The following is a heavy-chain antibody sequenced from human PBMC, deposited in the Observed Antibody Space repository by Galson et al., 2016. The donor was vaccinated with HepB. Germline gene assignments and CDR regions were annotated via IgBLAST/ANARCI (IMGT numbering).Heavy chain of an antibody. D-gene: IGHD3-10*01. CDR2: IYYSGST. V-gene: IGHV4-59*01. CDR3: ARSGRGVESLHYYYGMDV. CDR1: GSSISRYY. J-gene: IGHJ6*02. Sequence: ETLSLTCTVSGSSISRYYWSWIRQPPGKGLEWIGYIYYSGSTNYNPSLKSRVIISVDTSKNQFSLKLSSVTAADTAVYYCARSGRGVESLHYYYGMDVWGQGTTVTVSS.